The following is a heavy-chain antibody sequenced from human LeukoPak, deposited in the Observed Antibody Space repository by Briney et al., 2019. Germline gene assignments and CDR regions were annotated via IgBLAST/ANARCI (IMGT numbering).Heavy chain of an antibody. CDR3: AGIRYSGSYGDWFDP. Sequence: PSETLSLTCTVSGGSISSYYWSWIRQPPGKGLEWIGYIYYSGSTNYNPSLKSRVTISVDTSKNQFSLKLSSVTAADTAVYYCAGIRYSGSYGDWFDPWGQGTLVTVSS. D-gene: IGHD1-26*01. CDR2: IYYSGST. CDR1: GGSISSYY. J-gene: IGHJ5*02. V-gene: IGHV4-59*08.